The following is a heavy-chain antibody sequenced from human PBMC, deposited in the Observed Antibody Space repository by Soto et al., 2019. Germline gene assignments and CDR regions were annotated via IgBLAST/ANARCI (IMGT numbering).Heavy chain of an antibody. Sequence: PGASPRISCAASGFTFSSYAMSWVRQAPGKGLEWVSAISGIGGSTYYADSVKGRFTISRDNSKNTLYLQMNSLRAEDTAVYYCAKVYYGSGSYFDYWGQGTLVTVSS. CDR3: AKVYYGSGSYFDY. CDR1: GFTFSSYA. CDR2: ISGIGGST. J-gene: IGHJ4*02. V-gene: IGHV3-23*01. D-gene: IGHD3-10*01.